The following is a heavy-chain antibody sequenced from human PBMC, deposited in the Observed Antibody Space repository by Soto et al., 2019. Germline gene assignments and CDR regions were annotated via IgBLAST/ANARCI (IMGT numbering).Heavy chain of an antibody. CDR3: ARGVPERDYYSYSMDV. J-gene: IGHJ6*03. CDR1: GYTFFDYG. V-gene: IGHV1-18*01. Sequence: QVPLVQSGAEVKKPGASVKVSCKASGYTFFDYGVSWVRQAPGQGLEWMAWISVKNGDTNYAQKFQGRVTRTTDTATNTAHMEVRRLRSDDTAVYYCARGVPERDYYSYSMDVWGTGTTVTVSS. CDR2: ISVKNGDT.